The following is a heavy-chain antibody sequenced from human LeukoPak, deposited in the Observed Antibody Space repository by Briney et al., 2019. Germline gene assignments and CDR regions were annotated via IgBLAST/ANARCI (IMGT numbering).Heavy chain of an antibody. D-gene: IGHD3-9*01. V-gene: IGHV1-2*02. Sequence: GASVKVSCKASGYTFTGYYMHWVRQAPGQGLEWMGWINPNSGGTNYAQKFQGRVTMTRDTSISTAYMELSRLRSDDTAVYYCARDYDILTGYYGQDYWGQGTLVTVSS. CDR3: ARDYDILTGYYGQDY. CDR1: GYTFTGYY. CDR2: INPNSGGT. J-gene: IGHJ4*02.